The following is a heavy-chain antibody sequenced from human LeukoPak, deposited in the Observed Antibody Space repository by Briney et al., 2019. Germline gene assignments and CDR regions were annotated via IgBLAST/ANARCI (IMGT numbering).Heavy chain of an antibody. CDR3: TKNANNGLNWLDT. CDR1: GGSISSGNW. D-gene: IGHD3-16*01. V-gene: IGHV4-4*02. J-gene: IGHJ5*02. Sequence: PSETLSLTCGVSGGSISSGNWWNWVRQPPGKGLEWIGDIHHTGSTNYNPSLKSRATISVDTSKNQFSLKLTSVIAADTAVYYCTKNANNGLNWLDTWGQGTLVTVSS. CDR2: IHHTGST.